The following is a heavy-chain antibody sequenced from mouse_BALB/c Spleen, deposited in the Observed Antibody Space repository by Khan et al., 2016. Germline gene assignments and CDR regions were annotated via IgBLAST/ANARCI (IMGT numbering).Heavy chain of an antibody. D-gene: IGHD1-2*01. CDR2: INPSTGYT. CDR3: ARFITTATFAY. Sequence: QVQLQQSGAELVKPGASVKMSCKASGYTFTSYWMHWVKQRPGQGLEWIGYINPSTGYTEYNQKFKDKATLTADKSSSTAYMQLSSLTSEDSAVYYCARFITTATFAYWGQGTLVTVSA. J-gene: IGHJ3*01. CDR1: GYTFTSYW. V-gene: IGHV1S26*01.